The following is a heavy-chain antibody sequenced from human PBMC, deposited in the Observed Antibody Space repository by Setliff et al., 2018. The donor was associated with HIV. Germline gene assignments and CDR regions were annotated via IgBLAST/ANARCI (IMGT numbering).Heavy chain of an antibody. CDR1: GFTFSTYS. Sequence: PGESLKISCAASGFTFSTYSMNWVRQAPGKGLEWISYISTSTRTIYYADSVKGRFTISRDNSKNTMYLQMNSLRAEDTAVYYCAKVACSSTSCYRENYYFYYGMDVWGQGTTVTVSS. V-gene: IGHV3-48*01. J-gene: IGHJ6*02. D-gene: IGHD2-2*01. CDR3: AKVACSSTSCYRENYYFYYGMDV. CDR2: ISTSTRTI.